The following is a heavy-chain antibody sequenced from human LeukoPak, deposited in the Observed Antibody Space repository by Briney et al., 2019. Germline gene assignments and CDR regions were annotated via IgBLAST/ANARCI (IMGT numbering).Heavy chain of an antibody. D-gene: IGHD1-26*01. CDR1: GGSISSSSYY. CDR3: ARHSGSYRFDY. Sequence: SETLSLTCTVSGGSISSSSYYWGWIRQPPGKGLEWIGSIYYSGSTYYNPSLKSRVTISVDTSKNQFSLKLSSVTAADTAVYYCARHSGSYRFDYWGQGTLVTVSS. V-gene: IGHV4-39*01. J-gene: IGHJ4*02. CDR2: IYYSGST.